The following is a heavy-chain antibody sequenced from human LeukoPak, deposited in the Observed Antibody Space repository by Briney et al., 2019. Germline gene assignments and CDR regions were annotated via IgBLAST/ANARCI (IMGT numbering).Heavy chain of an antibody. J-gene: IGHJ4*02. Sequence: GASVKVSCKASGYTFTGYYMHWVRQAPGQGLEWMGWINPNSGGTNYAQKFQGRVTMTRDTSISTAYMELSRLRSDDTAVYYCASHRIKLGPEGAPADYWGQGTLVTVSS. CDR1: GYTFTGYY. CDR3: ASHRIKLGPEGAPADY. D-gene: IGHD7-27*01. CDR2: INPNSGGT. V-gene: IGHV1-2*02.